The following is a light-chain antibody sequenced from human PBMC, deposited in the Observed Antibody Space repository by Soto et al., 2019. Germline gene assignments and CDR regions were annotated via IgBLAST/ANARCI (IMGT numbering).Light chain of an antibody. CDR2: DAS. J-gene: IGKJ5*01. CDR1: QSVSSN. Sequence: EIVMTQSPGTLSVSPGERATLSCRASQSVSSNLAWYQQKPGQAPRLLISDASTRATGIPARFSGSGSGTEFTLTVSSLQSEDFAVYYCQQYIKWPITFGQGTRLRL. V-gene: IGKV3-15*01. CDR3: QQYIKWPIT.